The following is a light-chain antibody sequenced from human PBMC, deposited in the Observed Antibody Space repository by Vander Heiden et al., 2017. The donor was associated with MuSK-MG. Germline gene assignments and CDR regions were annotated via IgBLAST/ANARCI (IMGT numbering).Light chain of an antibody. CDR1: QSISSY. CDR3: QQSDRTRRWT. CDR2: AAS. J-gene: IGKJ1*01. Sequence: DIQMTQSPSSLSASVGDRVTITCRASQSISSYLNWYQQKPGKAPKLLIYAASSLQSGVPSRFSGRGPGTDFTLTMSSRQPEDFATYYCQQSDRTRRWTFGQGTKVEIK. V-gene: IGKV1-39*01.